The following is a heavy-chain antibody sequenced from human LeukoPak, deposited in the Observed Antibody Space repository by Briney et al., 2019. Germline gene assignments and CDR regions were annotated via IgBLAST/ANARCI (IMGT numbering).Heavy chain of an antibody. D-gene: IGHD4-17*01. CDR3: ARQILGYGDQGGYFDY. J-gene: IGHJ4*02. Sequence: SETLSLTCTVSGDSISSNTYYWGWIRQPPGKGLEWIGSIYYSGNTFYNPSLKSRVTISVDTSKNHFSLRLTSVTAADTAVYFCARQILGYGDQGGYFDYWGQGILVTVSS. CDR1: GDSISSNTYY. V-gene: IGHV4-39*01. CDR2: IYYSGNT.